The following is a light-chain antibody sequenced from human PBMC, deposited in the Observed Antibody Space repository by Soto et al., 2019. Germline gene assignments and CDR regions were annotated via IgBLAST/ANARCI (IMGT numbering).Light chain of an antibody. J-gene: IGLJ2*01. CDR3: TSYTNSKAYIL. CDR1: RTDIGGYNY. CDR2: EVT. V-gene: IGLV2-14*01. Sequence: QSALTQPASVSGSLGQSFTISCTGTRTDIGGYNYVSWYQHYPGKAPKLVICEVTSRPSGISDRFSGSKSGNTASLTISGLQAEDEADYFCTSYTNSKAYILFGGGTKLTVL.